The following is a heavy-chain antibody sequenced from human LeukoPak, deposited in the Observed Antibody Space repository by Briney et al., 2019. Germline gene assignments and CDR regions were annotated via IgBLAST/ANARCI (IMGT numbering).Heavy chain of an antibody. Sequence: GGSLRLSCAASGFTFSTYWMTWVRQAPGKGLEWVANIKQDGSEKYFVDSVKGRFTITRDNANNSLYLQMNSLRAEDTAVYYCAKGEGWQQPYYYYMDVWGKGTTVTISS. CDR1: GFTFSTYW. V-gene: IGHV3-7*01. D-gene: IGHD6-13*01. CDR3: AKGEGWQQPYYYYMDV. J-gene: IGHJ6*03. CDR2: IKQDGSEK.